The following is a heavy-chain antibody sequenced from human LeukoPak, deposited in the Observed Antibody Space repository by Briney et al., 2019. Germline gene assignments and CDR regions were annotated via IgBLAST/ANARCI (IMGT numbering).Heavy chain of an antibody. CDR2: MSSSGTTK. CDR3: ATDSSGWFDY. J-gene: IGHJ4*02. D-gene: IGHD6-19*01. V-gene: IGHV3-48*03. CDR1: GFTFSNYA. Sequence: PGGSLRLSCATSGFTFSNYAVSWVRQAPGKGLEWVAYMSSSGTTKVYADSVKGRFTISRDNGKNAVYLQMNSLRAEDTAVYYCATDSSGWFDYWGQGALVTVSS.